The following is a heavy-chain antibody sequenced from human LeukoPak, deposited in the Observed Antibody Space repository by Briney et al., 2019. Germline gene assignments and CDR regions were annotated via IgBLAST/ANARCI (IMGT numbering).Heavy chain of an antibody. CDR1: GFTFSSYA. D-gene: IGHD3-9*01. CDR3: ARQYDILTGYYNVGWFDP. V-gene: IGHV3-30-3*01. J-gene: IGHJ5*02. Sequence: GRSLRLSCAASGFTFSSYAMHWVRQAPGKGLEWVAVISYDGSNKYYADSVKGRFTISRDNSKNTLYLQMNSLRAEDTAVYYCARQYDILTGYYNVGWFDPWGQGTLVTVSS. CDR2: ISYDGSNK.